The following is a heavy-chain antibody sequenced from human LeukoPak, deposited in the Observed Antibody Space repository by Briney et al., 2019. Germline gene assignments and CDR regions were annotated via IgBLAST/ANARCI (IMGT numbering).Heavy chain of an antibody. Sequence: PSETLSLTCTVSGGSITSYYWNRIQQPPGKGLEWIGYIYYSGSTNYIPSLKSRVTISVDKSKNQFSLKLSSVTAADTAVYYCAGDDFTDAFDIWGHGTMVTVSS. D-gene: IGHD3-3*01. J-gene: IGHJ3*02. CDR2: IYYSGST. V-gene: IGHV4-59*08. CDR1: GGSITSYY. CDR3: AGDDFTDAFDI.